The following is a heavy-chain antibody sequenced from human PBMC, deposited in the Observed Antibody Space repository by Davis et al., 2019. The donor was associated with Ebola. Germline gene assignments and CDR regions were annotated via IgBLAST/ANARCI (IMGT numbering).Heavy chain of an antibody. CDR1: GGSISSGGYS. CDR2: VYSSGST. CDR3: ARGIGLSAFDI. V-gene: IGHV4-30-4*07. J-gene: IGHJ3*02. Sequence: SETLSLTCTVSGGSISSGGYSWSWIRQPPGKRLEWIGFVYSSGSTYYNPSLESRLTMSVDTSKNQFSLKLSSVTAADTAVYYCARGIGLSAFDIWGQGTMVTVSS. D-gene: IGHD2-2*03.